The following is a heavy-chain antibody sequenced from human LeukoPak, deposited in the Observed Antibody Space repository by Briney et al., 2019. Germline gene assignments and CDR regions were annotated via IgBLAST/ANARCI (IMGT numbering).Heavy chain of an antibody. D-gene: IGHD5-18*01. J-gene: IGHJ4*02. CDR3: ARENTAMAQGGYFDY. CDR2: IYSGGST. V-gene: IGHV3-53*01. Sequence: PGGSLRLSCAASGFTVSSNYMSWVRQAPGKGLEWVSVIYSGGSTYYADSVKGRFTISRDNSKNTLYLQMNSLRAEDTAVYYCARENTAMAQGGYFDYWGQGTLVTVSS. CDR1: GFTVSSNY.